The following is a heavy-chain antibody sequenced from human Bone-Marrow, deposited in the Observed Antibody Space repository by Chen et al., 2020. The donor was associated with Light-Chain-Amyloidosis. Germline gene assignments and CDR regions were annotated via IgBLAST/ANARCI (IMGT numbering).Heavy chain of an antibody. CDR2: ISGGDT. CDR3: AKRGSYYYYGMDV. CDR1: GFTLSNYA. J-gene: IGHJ6*02. D-gene: IGHD6-19*01. V-gene: IGHV3-23*04. Sequence: EVLLVESGGGLVQPGGSLRLSCAASGFTLSNYAMDWVRKAPGKGLEWVSSISGGDTYNANSVKGRFTVSRDDSGNTLYLQMNSLRAEDTAVYYCAKRGSYYYYGMDVWGQGTTVTVSS.